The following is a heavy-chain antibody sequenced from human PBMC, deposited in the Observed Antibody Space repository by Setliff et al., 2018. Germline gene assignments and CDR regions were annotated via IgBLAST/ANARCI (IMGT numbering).Heavy chain of an antibody. CDR1: GYTFTNYA. J-gene: IGHJ4*02. CDR2: IN. CDR3: ARDGGNGVDY. V-gene: IGHV7-4-1*02. Sequence: ASVKVSCKASGYTFTNYAMNWVRQAPGQGLEWMGWINAYAQDFTGRLVFSLDTSVNTSFVQISSLKAEDTAVYYCARDGGNGVDYWGQGTLVTVSS. D-gene: IGHD3-16*01.